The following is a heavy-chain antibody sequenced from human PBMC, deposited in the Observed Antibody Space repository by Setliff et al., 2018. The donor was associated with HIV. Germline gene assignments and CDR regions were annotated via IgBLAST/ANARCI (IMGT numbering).Heavy chain of an antibody. CDR3: ARDDDDFWSGYSY. J-gene: IGHJ4*02. CDR2: IGSGGNYI. D-gene: IGHD3-3*01. Sequence: SLKISCAASGFPFSYYSMNWVRQAPGKGLEWVSSIGSGGNYIYYADSVKGRFTISRDNAKNSVYLQMNSLRAEDTAMYYCARDDDDFWSGYSYWGQGTLVTVSS. CDR1: GFPFSYYS. V-gene: IGHV3-21*01.